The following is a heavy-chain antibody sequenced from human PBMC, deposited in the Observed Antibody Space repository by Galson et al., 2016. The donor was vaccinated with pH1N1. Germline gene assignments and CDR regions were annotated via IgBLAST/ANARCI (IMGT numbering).Heavy chain of an antibody. D-gene: IGHD3-16*01. V-gene: IGHV2-5*02. CDR1: GFSLNSSGMG. Sequence: PALVKPTQTLTLTCTFSGFSLNSSGMGVGWIRQPPGKALEWLALIYWDDDKRYSPSLKTRLTINKDTPKNQVVLMMTNMDPVHTATYYCAHREVMITNAFDFWGQGTMVTVSS. CDR3: AHREVMITNAFDF. CDR2: IYWDDDK. J-gene: IGHJ3*01.